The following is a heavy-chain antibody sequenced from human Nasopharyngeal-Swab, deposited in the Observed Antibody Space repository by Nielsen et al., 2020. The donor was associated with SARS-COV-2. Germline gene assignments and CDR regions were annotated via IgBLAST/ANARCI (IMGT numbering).Heavy chain of an antibody. CDR2: ISAYNGNT. CDR3: ARGRSDIVVVPAAHPYYYYGMDV. J-gene: IGHJ6*02. CDR1: GYTFTSYG. D-gene: IGHD2-2*01. Sequence: ASVKVSCKASGYTFTSYGISWVRQAPGQGLKWMGWISAYNGNTNYAQKLQGRVTMTTDTSTSTAYMELRSLRSDDTAVYYCARGRSDIVVVPAAHPYYYYGMDVWGQGTTATVSS. V-gene: IGHV1-18*04.